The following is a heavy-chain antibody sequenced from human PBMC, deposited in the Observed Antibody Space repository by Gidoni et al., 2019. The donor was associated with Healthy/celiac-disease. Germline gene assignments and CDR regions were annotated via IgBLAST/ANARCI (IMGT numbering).Heavy chain of an antibody. CDR1: GFSLSNARMG. V-gene: IGHV2-26*01. J-gene: IGHJ4*02. Sequence: QVTLKESGPVLVKPTETLTLTCTVSGFSLSNARMGVNWNRQPPGKALEWLAHIFSNYEKSYSTSLKSRLTISTDTSKSQLVLTMTNMDPVDTATYYCARIPRGKQLGALDSLGQGTLVTVSS. CDR2: IFSNYEK. D-gene: IGHD6-13*01. CDR3: ARIPRGKQLGALDS.